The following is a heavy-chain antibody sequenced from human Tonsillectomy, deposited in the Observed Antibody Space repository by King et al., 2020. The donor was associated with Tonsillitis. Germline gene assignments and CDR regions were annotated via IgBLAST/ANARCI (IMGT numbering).Heavy chain of an antibody. CDR1: GGSISTSSYY. D-gene: IGHD3-3*02. CDR2: IYYSGNT. Sequence: LQLQESGPGLVKPSETLSLTCSVSGGSISTSSYYWGWIRQPPGKGLEWIGSIYYSGNTYYNPSLNNRVTISVDTSQNQFSLKLSSVTAADTAVYYCASHVHFNHIPDEFDYWGQGTLVTVSS. CDR3: ASHVHFNHIPDEFDY. V-gene: IGHV4-39*01. J-gene: IGHJ4*02.